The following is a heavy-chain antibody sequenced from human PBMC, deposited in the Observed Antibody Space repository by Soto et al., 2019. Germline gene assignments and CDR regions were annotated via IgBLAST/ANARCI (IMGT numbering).Heavy chain of an antibody. V-gene: IGHV1-69*13. J-gene: IGHJ6*02. D-gene: IGHD3-3*01. Sequence: GASVKVSCKASGGTFSSYAISWVRQAPGQGLEWMGGIIPIFGTANYAQKFQGRVTITADESTSTAYMELSSLRSEDTAVYYCARGVDEDFWSGYYLDFYYYGMDVWGQGTTVTVSS. CDR3: ARGVDEDFWSGYYLDFYYYGMDV. CDR1: GGTFSSYA. CDR2: IIPIFGTA.